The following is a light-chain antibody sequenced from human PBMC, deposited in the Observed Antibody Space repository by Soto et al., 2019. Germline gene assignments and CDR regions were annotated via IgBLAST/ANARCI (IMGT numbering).Light chain of an antibody. CDR1: SSDIGDYNS. J-gene: IGLJ1*01. Sequence: QSVLTQPPSASGSPGQSVTISCTGTSSDIGDYNSVSWYQQHPGKAPKLIIYEVIKRPSGVPDRFSGSKSGNTASLTVSGLQAEDGADYYCSSYAGSNNYVFGTGTKVTVL. V-gene: IGLV2-8*01. CDR2: EVI. CDR3: SSYAGSNNYV.